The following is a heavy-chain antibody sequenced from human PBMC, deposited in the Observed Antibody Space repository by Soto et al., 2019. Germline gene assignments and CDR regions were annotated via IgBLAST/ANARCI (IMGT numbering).Heavy chain of an antibody. CDR1: GGTFSSYA. D-gene: IGHD2-21*02. CDR2: IIPIFGTA. CDR3: ARDPCGGDCYSGWDYYGMDV. Sequence: GASVKVSCKASGGTFSSYAISWVRQAPGQGLEWMGGIIPIFGTANYAQKFQGRVTITADESTSTAYMELSSLRSEDTAVYYCARDPCGGDCYSGWDYYGMDVWGQGTTVTV. J-gene: IGHJ6*02. V-gene: IGHV1-69*13.